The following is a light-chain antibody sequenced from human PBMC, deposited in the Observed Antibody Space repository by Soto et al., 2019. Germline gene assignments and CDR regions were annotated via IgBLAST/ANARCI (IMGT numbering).Light chain of an antibody. V-gene: IGLV1-44*01. CDR2: GYN. Sequence: QLVLTQPPSASGTPGQKVTISCSGSSSNIGSKTVSWFQQLPGTAPKLLIYGYNQRPSGVPDRVSGSKSGTSASLAISGLQSEDEADYYCAAWDDTLKGYVFGTGTKLTVL. J-gene: IGLJ1*01. CDR3: AAWDDTLKGYV. CDR1: SSNIGSKT.